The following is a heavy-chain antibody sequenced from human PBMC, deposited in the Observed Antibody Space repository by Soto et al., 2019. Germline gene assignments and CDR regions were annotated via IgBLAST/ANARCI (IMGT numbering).Heavy chain of an antibody. D-gene: IGHD3-10*02. CDR1: GGTFSSYT. J-gene: IGHJ4*02. CDR3: ARDVGVFSVFDQAASTFDF. V-gene: IGHV1-69*04. CDR2: IIPILGIA. Sequence: ASVKVSCKASGGTFSSYTISWVRQAPGQGLEWMGRIIPILGIANYAQKFQGRVTITADKSTSTAYMELSSLRSEDTAVYYCARDVGVFSVFDQAASTFDFWCPATFVSVSS.